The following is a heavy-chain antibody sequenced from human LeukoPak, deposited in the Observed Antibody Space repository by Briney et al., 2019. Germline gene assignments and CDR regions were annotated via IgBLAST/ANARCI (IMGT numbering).Heavy chain of an antibody. CDR1: GLTVRTTY. CDR3: ARDVYSSGWYGGFDL. D-gene: IGHD6-19*01. Sequence: GGSLRLSCAASGLTVRTTYMRWVRQTPGKGLEWVSVIYSEGSTYYADSVKGRFTMSKDNSKSTVYLQMNSLRVEDAAVYYCARDVYSSGWYGGFDLWGQGTLVTVSS. V-gene: IGHV3-53*01. J-gene: IGHJ4*02. CDR2: IYSEGST.